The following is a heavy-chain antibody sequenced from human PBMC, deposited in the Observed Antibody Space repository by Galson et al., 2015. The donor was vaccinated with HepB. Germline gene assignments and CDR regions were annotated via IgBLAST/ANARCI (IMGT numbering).Heavy chain of an antibody. D-gene: IGHD5-18*01. Sequence: SLRLSCAASGFTFSSYAMHWVRQAPGKGLEWVAVISYDGSNKYYADSVKGRFTISRDNSKNTLYLQMNSLRAEDTAVYYCARAGAAMVIYYFDYWGQGTLVTVSS. CDR3: ARAGAAMVIYYFDY. CDR2: ISYDGSNK. V-gene: IGHV3-30*04. CDR1: GFTFSSYA. J-gene: IGHJ4*02.